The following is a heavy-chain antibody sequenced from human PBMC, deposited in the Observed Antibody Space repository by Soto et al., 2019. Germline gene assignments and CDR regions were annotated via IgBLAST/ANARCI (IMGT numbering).Heavy chain of an antibody. CDR2: ISGSGGST. CDR3: AQSPGGSYCSGGSCYSGWFDP. V-gene: IGHV3-23*01. D-gene: IGHD2-15*01. J-gene: IGHJ5*02. CDR1: GFTFSSYA. Sequence: PGGSLRLSCAASGFTFSSYAMSWVRQAPGKGLEWVSAISGSGGSTYYADSVKGRFTISRDNSKNTLYLQMNSLRAEDTAVYYCAQSPGGSYCSGGSCYSGWFDPWGQGTLVTVSS.